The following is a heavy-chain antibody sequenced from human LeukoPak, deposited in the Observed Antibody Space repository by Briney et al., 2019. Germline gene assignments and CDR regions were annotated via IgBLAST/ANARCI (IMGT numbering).Heavy chain of an antibody. CDR2: ISGSGGST. V-gene: IGHV3-23*01. D-gene: IGHD6-13*01. J-gene: IGHJ4*02. CDR3: AVIRGYTNSWPLDY. CDR1: GFTFSSYG. Sequence: GSLRLSCAASGFTFSSYGMSWVRQAPGKGLEWVSAISGSGGSTYYADSVKGRFTISRDNSKNTLYLQMNSLIAEDTAVYYCAVIRGYTNSWPLDYWGQGALVTVSS.